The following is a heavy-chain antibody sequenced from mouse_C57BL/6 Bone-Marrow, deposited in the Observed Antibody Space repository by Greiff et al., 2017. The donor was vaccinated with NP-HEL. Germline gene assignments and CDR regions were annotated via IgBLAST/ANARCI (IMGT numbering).Heavy chain of an antibody. CDR1: GYTFTSYW. D-gene: IGHD1-1*01. CDR2: INPSNGGT. Sequence: QVQLQQPGTELVKPGASVKLSCKASGYTFTSYWMHWVKQRPGQGLEWIGNINPSNGGTNYNEKFKSKATLTVDKSSSTAYMQLSSLTSEDSAVYYCARSGHYGSKSNYFDYWGQGTTLTVSS. J-gene: IGHJ2*01. CDR3: ARSGHYGSKSNYFDY. V-gene: IGHV1-53*01.